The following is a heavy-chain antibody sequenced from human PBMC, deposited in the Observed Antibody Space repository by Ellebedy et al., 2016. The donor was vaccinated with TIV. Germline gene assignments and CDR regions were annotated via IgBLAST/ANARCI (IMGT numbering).Heavy chain of an antibody. CDR1: GFIFSSFG. CDR2: ISYDGSNK. J-gene: IGHJ4*02. D-gene: IGHD1-26*01. V-gene: IGHV3-30*18. CDR3: AKRELPPSYYFDY. Sequence: PGGSLRLSCAASGFIFSSFGMHWVRQGPGKGLEWVAAISYDGSNKYYTDSVKGRFTISRDNSKNTLYLQMNSLRGEDTAVYFCAKRELPPSYYFDYWGQGTLVTVSS.